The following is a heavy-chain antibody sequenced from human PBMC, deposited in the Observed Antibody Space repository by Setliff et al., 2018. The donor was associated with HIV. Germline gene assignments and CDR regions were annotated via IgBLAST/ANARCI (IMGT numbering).Heavy chain of an antibody. D-gene: IGHD5-18*01. J-gene: IGHJ1*01. CDR1: GGTFNMYA. CDR2: VIPTVNLA. Sequence: SVKVSCKASGGTFNMYAISWVRQAPGQGLEWVGGVIPTVNLANYAPKFQGRVTLTADKSTSTAFMELRGLRSEDTAMYYCSSGWSEDTPMFRVEYFHHWGQGTLVTVSS. V-gene: IGHV1-69*10. CDR3: SSGWSEDTPMFRVEYFHH.